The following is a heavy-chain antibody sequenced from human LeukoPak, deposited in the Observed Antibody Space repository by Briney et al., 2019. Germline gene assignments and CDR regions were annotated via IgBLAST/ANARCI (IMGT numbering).Heavy chain of an antibody. Sequence: PGGSLRLSCAASGFTFSSYAMHWVRQAPGKGLEWVAVISYDGSNKYYADSVKGRFTISRDNSKNTLYLQMNSLRAEDTAVYYCARGGVVFGVVIPKYYYYGMDVWGQGTTVTVSS. V-gene: IGHV3-30-3*01. CDR1: GFTFSSYA. CDR3: ARGGVVFGVVIPKYYYYGMDV. CDR2: ISYDGSNK. J-gene: IGHJ6*02. D-gene: IGHD3-3*01.